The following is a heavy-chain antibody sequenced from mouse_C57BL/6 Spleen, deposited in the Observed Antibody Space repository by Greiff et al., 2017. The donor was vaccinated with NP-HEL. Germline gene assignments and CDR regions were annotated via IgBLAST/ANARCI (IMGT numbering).Heavy chain of an antibody. J-gene: IGHJ2*01. D-gene: IGHD1-1*01. V-gene: IGHV1-64*01. Sequence: VQLQQPGAELVKPGASVKLSCKASGYTFTSYWMHWVKQRPGQGLEWIGMIHPNSGSTNYNEKFKSKATLTVDKSSSTAYMQLSSLTSEDSAVYYCARGGYYYGSSSYYFDYWGKGTTLTVSS. CDR3: ARGGYYYGSSSYYFDY. CDR1: GYTFTSYW. CDR2: IHPNSGST.